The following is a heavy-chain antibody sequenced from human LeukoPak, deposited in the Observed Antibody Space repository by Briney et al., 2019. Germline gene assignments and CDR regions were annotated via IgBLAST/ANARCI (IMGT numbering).Heavy chain of an antibody. CDR3: ASPGSIAVAGTAFDY. J-gene: IGHJ4*02. Sequence: SGGSLRLSCAASGFTFSSYEMNWVRQAPGKGLEWVSYISSSGSTIYYADSVKGRFTISRDNAKNSLYLQMNSLRAEGTAVYYCASPGSIAVAGTAFDYWGQGTLVTVSS. D-gene: IGHD6-19*01. CDR1: GFTFSSYE. V-gene: IGHV3-48*03. CDR2: ISSSGSTI.